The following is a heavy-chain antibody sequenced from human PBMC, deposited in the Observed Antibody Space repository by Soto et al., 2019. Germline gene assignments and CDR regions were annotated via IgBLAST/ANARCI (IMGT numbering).Heavy chain of an antibody. Sequence: GSLRLSCAASGFTFSSYSMNWVRQAPGKGLEWVSYISSSSSTIYYADSVKGRFTISRDNAKNSLYLQMNSLRDEDTAVYYCARESWFGELSPLNWFDPWGQGTLVTVSS. V-gene: IGHV3-48*02. J-gene: IGHJ5*02. CDR2: ISSSSSTI. D-gene: IGHD3-10*01. CDR3: ARESWFGELSPLNWFDP. CDR1: GFTFSSYS.